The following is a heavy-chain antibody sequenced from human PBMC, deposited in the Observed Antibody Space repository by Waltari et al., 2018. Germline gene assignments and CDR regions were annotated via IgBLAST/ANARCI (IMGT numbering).Heavy chain of an antibody. Sequence: QVQLQESGPGLVKPSETLSLTCTVSGGSISSYYWSWIRQPPGKGLEWLGYTYYSGSTNHNPSLKSRVTISVDTSKNQFSLKLSSVTAADTAVYYCARSPVRIFAFDIWGQGTMVTVSS. J-gene: IGHJ3*02. V-gene: IGHV4-59*01. CDR2: TYYSGST. CDR1: GGSISSYY. D-gene: IGHD2-15*01. CDR3: ARSPVRIFAFDI.